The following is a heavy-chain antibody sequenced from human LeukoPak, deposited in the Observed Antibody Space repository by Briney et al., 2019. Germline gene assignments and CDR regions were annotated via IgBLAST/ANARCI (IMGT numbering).Heavy chain of an antibody. CDR2: ISSSGSTI. Sequence: PGGSLRLSCAASGFTFSDYYMSWIRQAPGKGLEWVSYISSSGSTIYYADSVKGRFTISRDNSKNTLYLQMNSLRAEDTAVYYCAKEGQYYDSSGYIDYWGQGTLVTVSS. D-gene: IGHD3-22*01. J-gene: IGHJ4*02. V-gene: IGHV3-11*01. CDR1: GFTFSDYY. CDR3: AKEGQYYDSSGYIDY.